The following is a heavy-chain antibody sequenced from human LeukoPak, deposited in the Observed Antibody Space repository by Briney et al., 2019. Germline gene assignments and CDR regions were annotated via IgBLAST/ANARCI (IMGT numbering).Heavy chain of an antibody. CDR1: GDSISKSHW. V-gene: IGHV4-4*02. J-gene: IGHJ3*02. Sequence: PSGTLSLTCAVSGDSISKSHWWSWVRQPPGEGLEWIGRIYHSGNTNYNPSLKIRVTISVDKTKNQFSLRLSSVTAADTAVYYCARAIVGEPRGAFDIWGQGTMVTVSS. CDR3: ARAIVGEPRGAFDI. D-gene: IGHD1-26*01. CDR2: IYHSGNT.